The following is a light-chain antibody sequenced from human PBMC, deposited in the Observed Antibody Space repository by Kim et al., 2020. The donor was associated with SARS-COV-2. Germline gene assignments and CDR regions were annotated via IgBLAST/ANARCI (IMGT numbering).Light chain of an antibody. Sequence: ELTQPPSASETPGQRVTMSCSGSSSNIESNAVNWYQQLPGTAPKLLIYSNNQRPSGVPDRFSGSKSGTSASLAISGLQSDDEADYYCATWDDSLNGVVFGGGTKVTVL. CDR3: ATWDDSLNGVV. J-gene: IGLJ2*01. CDR1: SSNIESNA. V-gene: IGLV1-44*01. CDR2: SNN.